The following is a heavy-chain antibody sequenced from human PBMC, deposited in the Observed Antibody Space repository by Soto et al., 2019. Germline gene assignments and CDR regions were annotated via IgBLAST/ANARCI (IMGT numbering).Heavy chain of an antibody. CDR2: SYHSGST. J-gene: IGHJ5*01. V-gene: IGHV4-30-2*01. Sequence: PXETLSLPCQVSGGSIGSGSYSWSWIRQPPGKVLEWSGYSYHSGSTYYNPSLKSRVTISVDRSKNQFSLKLSSVTAADTAVYYCARGWEAWFDSWGQGTLVTVSS. CDR1: GGSIGSGSYS. CDR3: ARGWEAWFDS. D-gene: IGHD1-26*01.